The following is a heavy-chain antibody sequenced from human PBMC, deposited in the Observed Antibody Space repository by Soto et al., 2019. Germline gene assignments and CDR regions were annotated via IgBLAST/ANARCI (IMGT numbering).Heavy chain of an antibody. CDR1: GKSITSIYH. Sequence: PSETMALTCAVWGKSITSIYHWTFIRKPQGRGLEWVASIYHSGTTYYNPSLKSRVTISVDTSKNQFSLNLRSVTAADSAVYYCARTDNVGYYQHFGQGNLVTV. J-gene: IGHJ1*01. CDR2: IYHSGTT. V-gene: IGHV4-38-2*01. CDR3: ARTDNVGYYQH. D-gene: IGHD3-3*01.